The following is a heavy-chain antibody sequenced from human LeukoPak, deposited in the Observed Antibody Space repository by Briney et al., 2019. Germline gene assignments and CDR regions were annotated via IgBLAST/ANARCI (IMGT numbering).Heavy chain of an antibody. J-gene: IGHJ2*01. CDR1: GGSISSGDYS. CDR2: IYHSGST. V-gene: IGHV4-30-2*01. Sequence: SETLSLTCAVSGGSISSGDYSWSWIRQPPGEGLEWIGYIYHSGSTYYDPSLKSRVTISLDRSKDQFSLKLSSVTAADTAVYYCARGLTGGYWYFDLWGRGTLVTVSS. CDR3: ARGLTGGYWYFDL. D-gene: IGHD7-27*01.